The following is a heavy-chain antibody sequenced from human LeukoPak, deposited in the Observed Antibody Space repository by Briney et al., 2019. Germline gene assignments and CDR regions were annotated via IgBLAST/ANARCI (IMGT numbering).Heavy chain of an antibody. CDR1: VFTFSTYW. Sequence: PGGSLRLSCAASVFTFSTYWMNWVRQAPGKGLEWVANIKQDESEKYYVDSLKGRFTISRDNAKNSLYLQMNRLRAEDTAVYYCARDKIEGPTKLDYWGQGILVTVSS. CDR3: ARDKIEGPTKLDY. D-gene: IGHD1-1*01. CDR2: IKQDESEK. V-gene: IGHV3-7*01. J-gene: IGHJ4*01.